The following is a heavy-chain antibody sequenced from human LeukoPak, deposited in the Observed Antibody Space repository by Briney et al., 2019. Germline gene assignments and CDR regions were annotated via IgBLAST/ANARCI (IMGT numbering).Heavy chain of an antibody. J-gene: IGHJ6*02. CDR2: IVYSGTT. V-gene: IGHV4-39*07. CDR3: VRLNYRYGMDV. CDR1: SGSITTSSHY. D-gene: IGHD5-24*01. Sequence: SETLSLTCNVSSGSITTSSHYWGWIRQSPGKKLEWIGSIVYSGTTFYNPSLKSRVIISVDTSKSQFSLRLSSVTAADTALYYCVRLNYRYGMDVWGQGTTVTVSS.